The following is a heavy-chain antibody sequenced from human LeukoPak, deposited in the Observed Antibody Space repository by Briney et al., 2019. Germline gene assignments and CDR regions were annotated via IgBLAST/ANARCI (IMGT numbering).Heavy chain of an antibody. D-gene: IGHD1-26*01. J-gene: IGHJ6*03. V-gene: IGHV3-20*04. Sequence: GGSLRLSCAASGFTFDDYGMSWVRQAPGKGLEWVSGINWNGGSTGYADSVKGRFTISRDNAKNSPYLQMNSLRAEHTALYYCAGSVGAPYYYYYMDVWGKGTTVTVSS. CDR2: INWNGGST. CDR1: GFTFDDYG. CDR3: AGSVGAPYYYYYMDV.